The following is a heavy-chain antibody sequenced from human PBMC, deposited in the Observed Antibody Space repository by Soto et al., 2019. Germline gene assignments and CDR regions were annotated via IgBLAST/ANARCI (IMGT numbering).Heavy chain of an antibody. Sequence: EVQLVESGGGLVQPGGSLRLSCAASGFSFSSYWMTWVRQAPGKGLEWVANIKADGREKYYAASVKGRFTISRDNGKNLLYLQMDSLTPDDTAVYYCAADGVRNGAYNGWLDPWGQGTLVTVSS. D-gene: IGHD3-16*01. V-gene: IGHV3-7*03. J-gene: IGHJ5*02. CDR1: GFSFSSYW. CDR2: IKADGREK. CDR3: AADGVRNGAYNGWLDP.